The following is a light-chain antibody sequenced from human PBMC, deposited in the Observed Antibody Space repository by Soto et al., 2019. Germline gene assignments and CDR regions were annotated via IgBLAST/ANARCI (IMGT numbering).Light chain of an antibody. J-gene: IGKJ1*01. CDR2: KAS. Sequence: DIQMTQSPSTLSASVGDRVSINCRASQSISAWLAWYQQKPGKAPRLLIYKASTFEIGVPSRFSGSGSGTAFTLTISSLQPDDVATYYCQQYNDYSWTFGQGTKVEIK. CDR3: QQYNDYSWT. V-gene: IGKV1-5*03. CDR1: QSISAW.